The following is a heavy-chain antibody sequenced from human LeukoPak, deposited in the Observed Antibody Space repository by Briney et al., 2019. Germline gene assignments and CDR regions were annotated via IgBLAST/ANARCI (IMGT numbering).Heavy chain of an antibody. D-gene: IGHD4-17*01. J-gene: IGHJ3*02. Sequence: ASVKVSCKASGYTFTGYYMHWVRQAPGQGLEWMGRINPNSGGTNYAQKFQGRVTMTRDTSISTAYMELSSLRSEDTAVYYCARETPTVLVDAFDIWGQGTMVTVSS. CDR3: ARETPTVLVDAFDI. CDR1: GYTFTGYY. CDR2: INPNSGGT. V-gene: IGHV1-2*06.